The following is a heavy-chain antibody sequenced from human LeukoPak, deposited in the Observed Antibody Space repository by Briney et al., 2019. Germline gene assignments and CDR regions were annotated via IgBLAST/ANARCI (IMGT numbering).Heavy chain of an antibody. CDR1: GFTFSSYA. CDR3: AKCGYWNDENYYYGMDV. V-gene: IGHV3-23*01. D-gene: IGHD1-1*01. J-gene: IGHJ6*02. Sequence: GGSLRLSCSASGFTFSSYAMSWVRQAPGKGLEWVSGISNSGASTYYADSVKGRFTISRDISKDTLYLQMNSLRAEDTAVCYCAKCGYWNDENYYYGMDVWGQGTTVTVSS. CDR2: ISNSGAST.